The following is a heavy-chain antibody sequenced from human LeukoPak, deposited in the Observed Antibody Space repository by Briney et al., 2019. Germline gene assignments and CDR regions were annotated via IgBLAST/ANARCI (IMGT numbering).Heavy chain of an antibody. CDR2: IIPIFGTA. CDR1: GGTFSSYA. D-gene: IGHD2/OR15-2a*01. V-gene: IGHV1-69*05. J-gene: IGHJ6*03. CDR3: ARANRPDYYYYYYMDV. Sequence: GASVKVSCKASGGTFSSYAISWVRQAPGQGLEWMGGIIPIFGTANYAQKFQGRVTITTDESTSTAYMELSSLRSEDTAVYYCARANRPDYYYYYYMDVWGKGTTVTVSS.